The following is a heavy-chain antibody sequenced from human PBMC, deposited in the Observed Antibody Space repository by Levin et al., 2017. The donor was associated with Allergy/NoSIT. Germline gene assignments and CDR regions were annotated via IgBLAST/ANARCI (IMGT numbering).Heavy chain of an antibody. CDR3: AHRPSDSSEYWAWEQPFDI. J-gene: IGHJ3*02. CDR2: IYRDDDK. V-gene: IGHV2-5*02. CDR1: GFSLSTRGVG. Sequence: SGPTLVKPTQTLTLTCTFSGFSLSTRGVGVGWIRQPPGKALEWLALIYRDDDKRYRPSLKSRLTITKDTSKNQVVLTMTNMDPVDTATYYCAHRPSDSSEYWAWEQPFDIWGQGTMVTVSS. D-gene: IGHD3-22*01.